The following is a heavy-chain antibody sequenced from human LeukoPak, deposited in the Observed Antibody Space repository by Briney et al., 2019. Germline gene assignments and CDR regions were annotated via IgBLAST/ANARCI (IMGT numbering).Heavy chain of an antibody. V-gene: IGHV3-48*03. D-gene: IGHD6-19*01. CDR3: ASTAYDLRGQSLVPGLDS. J-gene: IGHJ4*02. CDR2: IGNFISTT. Sequence: GGSLRLSCAVSGFTFRNYQMNWVRQARGKGREWVLYIGNFISTTHYADSVRGRFTVSRDDAKSTLYLQMSSLRVEDTAVYYCASTAYDLRGQSLVPGLDSRGQGTLVTVSS. CDR1: GFTFRNYQ.